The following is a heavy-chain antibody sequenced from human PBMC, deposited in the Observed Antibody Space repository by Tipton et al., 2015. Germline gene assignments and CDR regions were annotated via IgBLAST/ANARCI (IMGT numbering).Heavy chain of an antibody. J-gene: IGHJ6*02. D-gene: IGHD5-24*01. CDR3: ARDLEHGMDV. V-gene: IGHV4-61*01. CDR2: ISYTDNA. CDR1: GGSVISGNYY. Sequence: TLSLTCTVSGGSVISGNYYWSWIRQPPGKGLEWLGYISYTDNAHYNPSLESRLTISLDTSKNQFSLTLNSVTAADTAVYYCARDLEHGMDVWGQGTTVTVPS.